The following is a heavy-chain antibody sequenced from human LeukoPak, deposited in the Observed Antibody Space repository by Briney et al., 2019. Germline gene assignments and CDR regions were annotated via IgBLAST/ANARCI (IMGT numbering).Heavy chain of an antibody. V-gene: IGHV3-30*18. CDR2: ISYDGSNK. Sequence: GRSLRLSCAASGFTFSSYGMHWVRQAPGKGLEWVAVISYDGSNKYYADSVKGRFTISRDNSKNTLYLQMNSLRAEDTAVYYCAKGNYGDFWGQGTLVTVSS. CDR3: AKGNYGDF. CDR1: GFTFSSYG. J-gene: IGHJ4*02.